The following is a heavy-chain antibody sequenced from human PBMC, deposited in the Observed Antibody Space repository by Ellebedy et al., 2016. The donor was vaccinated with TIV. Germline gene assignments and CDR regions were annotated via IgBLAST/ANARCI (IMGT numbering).Heavy chain of an antibody. V-gene: IGHV6-1*01. CDR3: ARVEASGYDLGLNWFDP. J-gene: IGHJ5*02. Sequence: SQTLSLTCVISGDSVSSNSAAWNWIRQSPSRGLEWLGRTYYRSKWYNDYALSVKSRITINPDTSKNQFSLQLNSLTPEDTGVYYCARVEASGYDLGLNWFDPWGQGTLVTVSS. CDR1: GDSVSSNSAA. CDR2: TYYRSKWYN. D-gene: IGHD5-12*01.